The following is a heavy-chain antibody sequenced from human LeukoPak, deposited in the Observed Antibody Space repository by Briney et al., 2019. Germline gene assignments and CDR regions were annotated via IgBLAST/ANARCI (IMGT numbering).Heavy chain of an antibody. V-gene: IGHV3-11*01. CDR3: ARDGHSNYGSWFDP. Sequence: PGGSLRLSCAASGFTFSDYYMSWIRQAPGKGLEWVSYISSSGSTIYYAGSVKGRFTISRDNAKNSLYLQMNSLRAEDTAVYYCARDGHSNYGSWFDPWGQGTLVTVSS. J-gene: IGHJ5*02. CDR1: GFTFSDYY. D-gene: IGHD4-11*01. CDR2: ISSSGSTI.